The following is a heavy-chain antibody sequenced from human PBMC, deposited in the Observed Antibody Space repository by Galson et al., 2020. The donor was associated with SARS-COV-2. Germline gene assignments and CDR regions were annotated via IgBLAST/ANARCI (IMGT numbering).Heavy chain of an antibody. V-gene: IGHV4-30-2*01. Sequence: SETLSLTCAVSGGSISSGGYSWSWIRQPPGKGLEWIGYIYHSGSTYYNPSLKSRVTISVERSKNQFSLKLSSVTAADTAVYYCARGGYLNWFDPWGQGTLVTVSS. CDR3: ARGGYLNWFDP. CDR2: IYHSGST. CDR1: GGSISSGGYS. J-gene: IGHJ5*02. D-gene: IGHD1-1*01.